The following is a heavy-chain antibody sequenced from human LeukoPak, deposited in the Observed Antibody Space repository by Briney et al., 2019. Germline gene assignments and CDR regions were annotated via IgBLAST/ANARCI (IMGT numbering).Heavy chain of an antibody. CDR1: GGTFSSYA. CDR2: IIPIFGTA. D-gene: IGHD3-16*01. CDR3: ARQQIYYDCVWGSYFFDH. V-gene: IGHV1-69*05. J-gene: IGHJ4*02. Sequence: SVKVSCKASGGTFSSYAISWVRQAPGQGLEWMGRIIPIFGTANYAQKFQGRVTITTDESTSTAYMELSSLRSEDTAVYYCARQQIYYDCVWGSYFFDHWGQGTLVTVSS.